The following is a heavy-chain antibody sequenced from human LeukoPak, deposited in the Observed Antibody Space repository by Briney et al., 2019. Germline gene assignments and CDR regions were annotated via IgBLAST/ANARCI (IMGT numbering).Heavy chain of an antibody. Sequence: SETLSLTCTVSGVSISSYYWSWIRQPAGKGLEWIGRIYTSGSTNYNPPLKSRVTMSVDTSKNQFSLKLSPVTAADTAVYYCAVIAVAATGWFDPWGQGTLVTVSS. CDR2: IYTSGST. V-gene: IGHV4-4*07. CDR3: AVIAVAATGWFDP. J-gene: IGHJ5*02. CDR1: GVSISSYY. D-gene: IGHD6-19*01.